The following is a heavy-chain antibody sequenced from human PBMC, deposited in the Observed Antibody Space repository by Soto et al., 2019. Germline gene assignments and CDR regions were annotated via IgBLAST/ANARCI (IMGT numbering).Heavy chain of an antibody. Sequence: GGSMRISRVGSRFIFYNNGMHWVRKTPGKGLEWVAFMSYDGSDTFYADSVKGRFTISRDNSKNTLFLHMSNLRAEDTAMYYCTIVRVADSALDHWGQGTLVTVSS. CDR1: RFIFYNNG. D-gene: IGHD3-10*02. CDR3: TIVRVADSALDH. V-gene: IGHV3-30*02. J-gene: IGHJ4*02. CDR2: MSYDGSDT.